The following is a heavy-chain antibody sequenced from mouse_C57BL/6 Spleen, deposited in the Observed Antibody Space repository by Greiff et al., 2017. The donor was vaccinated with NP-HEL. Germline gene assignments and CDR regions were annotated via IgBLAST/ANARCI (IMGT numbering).Heavy chain of an antibody. J-gene: IGHJ2*01. CDR3: TRGGSSYGYYFDY. CDR2: ISSGGDYI. V-gene: IGHV5-9-1*02. D-gene: IGHD1-1*01. CDR1: GFTFSSYA. Sequence: EVKVVESGEGLVKPGGSLKLSCAASGFTFSSYAMSWVRQTPEKRLEWVAYISSGGDYIYYADTVKGRFTISRDNARNTLYLQMSSLKSEDTAMYYCTRGGSSYGYYFDYWGQGTTLTVSS.